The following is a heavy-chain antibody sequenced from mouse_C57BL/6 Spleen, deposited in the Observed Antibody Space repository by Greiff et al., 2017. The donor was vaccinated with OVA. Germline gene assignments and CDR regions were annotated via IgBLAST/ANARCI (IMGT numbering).Heavy chain of an antibody. V-gene: IGHV1-20*01. D-gene: IGHD1-1*01. CDR1: GYSFTGYF. CDR3: ARGGGRYYYFDD. CDR2: INPYNGDT. J-gene: IGHJ2*01. Sequence: VQLKQSGPELVKPGDSVKISCKASGYSFTGYFMNWVMQSHGKSLEWIGRINPYNGDTFYNQKFKGKATLTVDKSCSPAHMELRSRTAEDSAVYYCARGGGRYYYFDDWGQGTTLTVSS.